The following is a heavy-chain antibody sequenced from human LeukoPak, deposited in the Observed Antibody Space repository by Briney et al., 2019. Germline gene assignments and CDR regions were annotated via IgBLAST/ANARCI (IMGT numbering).Heavy chain of an antibody. Sequence: ASETLSLTCTVSGGSISSYYWSWIRQPPGKGLEWIGYIYYTGSTKYNPSLKSRVTISVDTSKNQFSLKLSSVTAADTAVYYCSRDRSVYHSGSKAYYFYGMDVWGQGTTVTVSS. CDR1: GGSISSYY. CDR2: IYYTGST. D-gene: IGHD3-10*01. CDR3: SRDRSVYHSGSKAYYFYGMDV. V-gene: IGHV4-59*01. J-gene: IGHJ6*02.